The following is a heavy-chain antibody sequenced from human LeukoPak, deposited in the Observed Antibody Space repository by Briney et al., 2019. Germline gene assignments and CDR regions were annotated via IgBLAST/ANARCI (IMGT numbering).Heavy chain of an antibody. CDR1: GFTFSSYS. V-gene: IGHV3-21*04. J-gene: IGHJ5*02. Sequence: GGSLRLSCAASGFTFSSYSMNWVRQAPGKGLEWVSSISSSSSYIYYADSVKGRFTIPRDNAKNSLYLQMNSLKIDDTAVYYCVRDAGWRFDPWGQGTLVSVSS. CDR2: ISSSSSYI. D-gene: IGHD5-24*01. CDR3: VRDAGWRFDP.